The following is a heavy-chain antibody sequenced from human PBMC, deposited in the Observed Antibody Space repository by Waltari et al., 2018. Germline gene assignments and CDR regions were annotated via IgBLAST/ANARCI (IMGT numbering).Heavy chain of an antibody. Sequence: QLHLQESGPGLVKTSETLSLTCTVSGGSISSASYYWGWIRQPPGEGLEWIGSIYYSGSTYYNPSLKSRVTISIDTSKNQFSLKLSSVTAADTAVYYCARDGHGIAAAKSWFDPWGQGTLVTVSS. J-gene: IGHJ5*02. CDR3: ARDGHGIAAAKSWFDP. D-gene: IGHD6-13*01. CDR1: GGSISSASYY. V-gene: IGHV4-39*07. CDR2: IYYSGST.